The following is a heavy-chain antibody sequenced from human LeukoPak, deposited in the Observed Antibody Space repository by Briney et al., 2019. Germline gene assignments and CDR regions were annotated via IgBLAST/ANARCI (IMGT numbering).Heavy chain of an antibody. D-gene: IGHD3-10*01. J-gene: IGHJ4*02. CDR3: ARGNRFEGELEY. CDR1: GGSFSDY. CDR2: INHSGST. V-gene: IGHV4-34*01. Sequence: SETLSLTCVVYGGSFSDYWSWIRQPPGKGLEWIGEINHSGSTNYNPSLKSRVTISVDTSKNQFSLSLSSVTAADTAVYYCARGNRFEGELEYWGQGTLVTVSS.